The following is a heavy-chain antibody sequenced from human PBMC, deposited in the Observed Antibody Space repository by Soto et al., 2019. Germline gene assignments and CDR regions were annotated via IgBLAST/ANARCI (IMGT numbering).Heavy chain of an antibody. CDR3: ARGYYDSNGQSNTFDI. D-gene: IGHD3-22*01. Sequence: PSETLSLTCTVSGASISSSYWSWIRQTPGKGLEWIGYVHYSGGTKYNPSLKSRVTITVDTSKNQFSLKLRSVTAADTAVYYCARGYYDSNGQSNTFDIWGQGTMVTVS. J-gene: IGHJ3*02. V-gene: IGHV4-59*01. CDR2: VHYSGGT. CDR1: GASISSSY.